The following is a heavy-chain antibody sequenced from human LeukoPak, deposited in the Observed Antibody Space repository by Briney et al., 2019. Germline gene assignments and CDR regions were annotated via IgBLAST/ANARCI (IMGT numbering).Heavy chain of an antibody. D-gene: IGHD3-9*01. CDR3: AANLRYFDWPDYYGMDV. Sequence: GGSLRLPCAASGFTFSSYGMHWVRQAPGKGLEWVAVIWYDGSNKYYADSVKGRFTISRDNSKNTLYLQMNSLRAEDTAVYYCAANLRYFDWPDYYGMDVWGQGTTVTVSS. J-gene: IGHJ6*02. CDR2: IWYDGSNK. V-gene: IGHV3-33*01. CDR1: GFTFSSYG.